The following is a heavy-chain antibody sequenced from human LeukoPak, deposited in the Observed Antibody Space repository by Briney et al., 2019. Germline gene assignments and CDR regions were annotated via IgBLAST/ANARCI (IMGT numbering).Heavy chain of an antibody. CDR2: INHSGST. Sequence: SETLSLTCAVYGGSFSGYYWRWIRQPPGKGLEWIGEINHSGSTNYNPSLKSRVTISVDTSKNQFSLKLSSVTAADTAVYYCARGRGRSSSWSYFDYWGQGTLVTVSS. CDR3: ARGRGRSSSWSYFDY. CDR1: GGSFSGYY. D-gene: IGHD6-13*01. J-gene: IGHJ4*02. V-gene: IGHV4-34*01.